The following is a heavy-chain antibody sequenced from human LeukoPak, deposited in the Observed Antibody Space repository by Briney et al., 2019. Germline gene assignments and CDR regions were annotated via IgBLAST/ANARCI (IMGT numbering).Heavy chain of an antibody. Sequence: PWGSLRLSCAASGFTFSSYSMNWVRQAPGKGLEWVSCISSSSSYIYYADSVKGRFTISRDNAKNSLYLQMNSLRAEDTAVYYCASCIGEQWLCYMDVWGKGTTVTVSS. CDR3: ASCIGEQWLCYMDV. J-gene: IGHJ6*03. CDR2: ISSSSSYI. D-gene: IGHD6-19*01. V-gene: IGHV3-21*01. CDR1: GFTFSSYS.